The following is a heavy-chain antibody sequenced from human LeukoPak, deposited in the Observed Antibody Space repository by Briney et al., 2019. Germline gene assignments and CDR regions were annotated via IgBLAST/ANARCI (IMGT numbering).Heavy chain of an antibody. Sequence: SETLSLTCTVSGGSISSGGYYWSWIRQHPGKGLEWIGHIYYSGSTYYNPSLKSRVTISGDTSKNQFSLILGSVTAADTAVYFWAREAIPSGTFDYWGRGTPVIVPS. D-gene: IGHD2-2*01. V-gene: IGHV4-31*03. CDR1: GGSISSGGYY. CDR3: AREAIPSGTFDY. CDR2: IYYSGST. J-gene: IGHJ4*02.